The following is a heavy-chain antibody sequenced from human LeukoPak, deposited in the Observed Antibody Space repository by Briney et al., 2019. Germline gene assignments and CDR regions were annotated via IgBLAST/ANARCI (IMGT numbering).Heavy chain of an antibody. CDR3: AKGGYDSSGFNAFDI. Sequence: GGSLRLSCAASGFTVISNYMSWVRQAPGKGLEWVAFIRYDGSNKYYADSVKGRFTISRDNSKNTLYLQMNSLRAEDTAVYYCAKGGYDSSGFNAFDIWGQGTMVTVSS. J-gene: IGHJ3*02. D-gene: IGHD3-22*01. V-gene: IGHV3-30*02. CDR2: IRYDGSNK. CDR1: GFTVISNY.